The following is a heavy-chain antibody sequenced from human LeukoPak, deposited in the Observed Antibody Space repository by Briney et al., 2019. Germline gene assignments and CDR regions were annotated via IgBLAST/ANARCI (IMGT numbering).Heavy chain of an antibody. D-gene: IGHD4-17*01. Sequence: ASVKVSCKASGYTFTSYGISWVRQAPGQGLEWMGWMSAYNGNTNYAQKLQGRVTMTTDTSTSTAYMELRSLRSDDTAVYYCARDKGYGDYDWFDPWGQGTLVTVSS. CDR1: GYTFTSYG. CDR2: MSAYNGNT. J-gene: IGHJ5*02. V-gene: IGHV1-18*01. CDR3: ARDKGYGDYDWFDP.